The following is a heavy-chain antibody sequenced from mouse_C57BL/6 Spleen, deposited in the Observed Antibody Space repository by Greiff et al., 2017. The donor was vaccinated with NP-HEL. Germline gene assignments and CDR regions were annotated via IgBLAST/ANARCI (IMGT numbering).Heavy chain of an antibody. CDR3: AGDVDGSLAY. CDR2: ITHSGET. D-gene: IGHD2-3*01. Sequence: QVQLKESGPGLVKPSQSLFLTCSITGFPITSGYYWIWIRQSPGKPLEWMGYITHSGETFYNPSLQSPISITRETSKNQFFLQLNSVTTEDTAMYYCAGDVDGSLAYWGQGTLVTVSA. CDR1: GFPITSGYY. J-gene: IGHJ3*01. V-gene: IGHV12-3*01.